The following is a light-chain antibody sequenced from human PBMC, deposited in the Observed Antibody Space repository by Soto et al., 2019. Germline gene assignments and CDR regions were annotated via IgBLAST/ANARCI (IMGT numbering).Light chain of an antibody. V-gene: IGLV2-14*03. J-gene: IGLJ1*01. CDR2: DVS. Sequence: QSALTQPASVSGSPGQSITITCTGSNNDIGADKFVSWYQQHPGEAPKLIIFDVSNRPSRVSHRFSGSKSGNTASLTISRLQPEDESDYDCTSFTTNLAFVFGTGTKLTVL. CDR3: TSFTTNLAFV. CDR1: NNDIGADKF.